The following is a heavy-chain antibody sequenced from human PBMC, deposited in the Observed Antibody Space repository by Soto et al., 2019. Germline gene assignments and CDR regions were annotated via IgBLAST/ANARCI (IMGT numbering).Heavy chain of an antibody. J-gene: IGHJ5*02. Sequence: ASVKVSCKASGFTFTSSAVQWVRQARGQRLEWIGWIVVGSGNTNYAQKFQERVTITRDMSTSTAYMELSSLRSDDTAVYYCARYSVGAVPQRGWFDPWGQGTLVTVSS. CDR1: GFTFTSSA. CDR3: ARYSVGAVPQRGWFDP. CDR2: IVVGSGNT. V-gene: IGHV1-58*01. D-gene: IGHD1-26*01.